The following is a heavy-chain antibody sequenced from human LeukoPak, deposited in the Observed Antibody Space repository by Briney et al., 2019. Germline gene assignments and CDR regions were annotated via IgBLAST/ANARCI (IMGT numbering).Heavy chain of an antibody. CDR2: IYPRDGST. CDR1: GYTFTINY. V-gene: IGHV1-46*01. CDR3: ARDQEGFDY. J-gene: IGHJ4*02. Sequence: ASVTVSCTASGYTFTINYIHWVRQAPGQGLEWMGMIYPRDGSTSYAQKFQGRVTVTRDTSTSTVHMELSGLRSEDTAVYYCARDQEGFDYWGQGTLVTVSS.